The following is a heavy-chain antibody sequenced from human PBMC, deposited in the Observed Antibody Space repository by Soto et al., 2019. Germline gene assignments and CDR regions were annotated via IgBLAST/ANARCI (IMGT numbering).Heavy chain of an antibody. CDR1: GFTFSSYW. Sequence: EVQLVESGGGLVQPGGSLRLSCAASGFTFSSYWMSWVRQAPGKGLEWVANIKQDGSEKYYVDSVKGRFTISRDNAKNSLYLQMNSLRAEDTAVYYCAPRRGYSYGPFLDVWGQGTTVTVSS. CDR2: IKQDGSEK. J-gene: IGHJ6*02. CDR3: APRRGYSYGPFLDV. V-gene: IGHV3-7*03. D-gene: IGHD5-18*01.